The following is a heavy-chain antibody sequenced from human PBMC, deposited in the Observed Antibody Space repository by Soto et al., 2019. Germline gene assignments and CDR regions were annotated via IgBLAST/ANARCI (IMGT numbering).Heavy chain of an antibody. Sequence: SLRLSCAASGFTFSKYGMHWVRQAPGKGLEWVAVISYDGSNKYYADPVKGRFTISRDKSTNTLYVQMNSLRVEDTAVYYCAKGAEGGAYYGMDVWGQGTTVTVSS. CDR3: AKGAEGGAYYGMDV. J-gene: IGHJ6*02. V-gene: IGHV3-30*18. CDR2: ISYDGSNK. CDR1: GFTFSKYG. D-gene: IGHD3-16*01.